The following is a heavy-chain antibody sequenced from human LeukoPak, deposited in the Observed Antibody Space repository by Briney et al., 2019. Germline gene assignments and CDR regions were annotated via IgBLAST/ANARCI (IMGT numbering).Heavy chain of an antibody. Sequence: GGSLRLSCAASGFTFSSYGMHWVRQAPGKGLEWVAVISYDGSNKYYADSVKGRFTISRDNSKNTLYLQMNSLRAEDTAVYYCAKDRRQQLRPCGLDYWGQGTLVTVSS. CDR2: ISYDGSNK. J-gene: IGHJ4*02. D-gene: IGHD6-13*01. CDR1: GFTFSSYG. V-gene: IGHV3-30*18. CDR3: AKDRRQQLRPCGLDY.